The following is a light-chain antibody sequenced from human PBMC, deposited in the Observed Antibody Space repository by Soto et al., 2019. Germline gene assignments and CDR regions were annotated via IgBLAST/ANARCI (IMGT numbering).Light chain of an antibody. CDR3: QQYNNWPRT. Sequence: EVVLTQSPGTLSLSPGERATLSCRASQIVSNNYLAWYQQRPGQAPRLLIYGASSRATGIPDRFSGSGSGTKFTLTISSLQSEDFAVYYCQQYNNWPRTFGQGTKVDIK. CDR2: GAS. J-gene: IGKJ1*01. V-gene: IGKV3-20*01. CDR1: QIVSNNY.